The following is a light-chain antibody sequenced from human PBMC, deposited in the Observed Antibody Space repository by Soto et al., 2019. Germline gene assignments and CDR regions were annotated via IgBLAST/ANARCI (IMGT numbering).Light chain of an antibody. CDR2: DAS. CDR1: QSVSSY. CDR3: QQRSNWWT. Sequence: EIVLTQSPATLSLSPGERATLSCRASQSVSSYLAWYRQKPGQAPRLLIYDASNRATGISARFSGSGSGTDFTLTISSLEPEDFAVYYCQQRSNWWTFGQGTKVEIK. V-gene: IGKV3-11*01. J-gene: IGKJ1*01.